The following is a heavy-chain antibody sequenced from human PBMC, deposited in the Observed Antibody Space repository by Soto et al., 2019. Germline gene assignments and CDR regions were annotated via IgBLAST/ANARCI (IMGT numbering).Heavy chain of an antibody. V-gene: IGHV3-49*03. Sequence: GGSLRLSCTASGFTFGDYAVSWFRQAPGRGLEWVGFIRSIAYGGTTEYAASVKGRCTITRDDSKSIAYLQMNSLKTEDTAVYYCTRDTHPVAIFGAYYMDVWGKGTTVTVSS. CDR1: GFTFGDYA. CDR3: TRDTHPVAIFGAYYMDV. D-gene: IGHD3-3*01. J-gene: IGHJ6*03. CDR2: IRSIAYGGTT.